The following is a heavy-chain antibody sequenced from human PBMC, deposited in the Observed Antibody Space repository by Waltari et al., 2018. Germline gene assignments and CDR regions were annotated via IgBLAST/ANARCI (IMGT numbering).Heavy chain of an antibody. Sequence: QVQLQESGPGLVKPSETLSLTCSVSVDSFTSYYWNWIRQTPGKGLEWIGNIYYRGTTNYNPSLRSRLTISVDTSRHELYLKMTSMLAADTAIYYCARSRITILGGFDYWGQGILVAVSS. V-gene: IGHV4-59*01. CDR1: VDSFTSYY. J-gene: IGHJ4*02. CDR2: IYYRGTT. CDR3: ARSRITILGGFDY. D-gene: IGHD3-3*01.